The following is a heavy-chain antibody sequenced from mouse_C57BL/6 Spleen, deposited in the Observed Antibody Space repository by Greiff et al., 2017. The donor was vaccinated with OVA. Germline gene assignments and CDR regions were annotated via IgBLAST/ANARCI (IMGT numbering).Heavy chain of an antibody. CDR3: ASSLHSYYAMDY. J-gene: IGHJ4*01. Sequence: QVQLKQSGAELVRPGTSVKVSCKASGYAFTNYLIEWVKQRPGQGLEWIGVINPGSGGTNYNEKFKGKATLTADKSSSTAYMQLSSLTSEDSAVYFCASSLHSYYAMDYWGQGTSVTVSS. V-gene: IGHV1-54*01. CDR1: GYAFTNYL. CDR2: INPGSGGT.